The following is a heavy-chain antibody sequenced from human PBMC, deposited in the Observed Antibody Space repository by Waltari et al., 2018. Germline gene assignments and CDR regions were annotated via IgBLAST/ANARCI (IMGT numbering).Heavy chain of an antibody. V-gene: IGHV1-2*02. CDR3: ARENYYYVN. CDR2: INPKTGGT. Sequence: QVQLVQSGAEVEKPGASVKVSCKASGYSFIDYHMPWVRLVPGQVLDWMGWINPKTGGTRYAQKFQGRVTLTRDTSISTAYMELSRLRSDDTAVYYCARENYYYVNWGQGTLVTVSS. D-gene: IGHD3-22*01. CDR1: GYSFIDYH. J-gene: IGHJ4*02.